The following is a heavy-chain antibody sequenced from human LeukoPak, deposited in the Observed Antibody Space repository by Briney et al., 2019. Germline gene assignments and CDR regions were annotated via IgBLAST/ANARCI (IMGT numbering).Heavy chain of an antibody. Sequence: SGGSLGLSCAASGFTFSNFWMSWVRQAPGKGLEWVANINPDGSAKYYVDSVKGRFTISRDNAENSLYLQMNSLRPEDTAVYYCARHFSTYSYGLDVWGQGTTVTVSS. V-gene: IGHV3-7*01. D-gene: IGHD3-3*02. CDR3: ARHFSTYSYGLDV. CDR2: INPDGSAK. CDR1: GFTFSNFW. J-gene: IGHJ6*02.